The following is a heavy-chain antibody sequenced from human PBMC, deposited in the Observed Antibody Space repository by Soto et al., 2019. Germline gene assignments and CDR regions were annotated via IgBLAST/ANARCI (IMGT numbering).Heavy chain of an antibody. Sequence: GESLKISCKGSGYSFTIYWIAWVRQMPGKGLEWMGMIYPGDSDTRYSPSFQGQVTISADKSITTAYLQWSSLSASDTAMYYCARSYSSSSYFDDWCQGALVTVAS. J-gene: IGHJ4*02. D-gene: IGHD6-6*01. V-gene: IGHV5-51*01. CDR1: GYSFTIYW. CDR2: IYPGDSDT. CDR3: ARSYSSSSYFDD.